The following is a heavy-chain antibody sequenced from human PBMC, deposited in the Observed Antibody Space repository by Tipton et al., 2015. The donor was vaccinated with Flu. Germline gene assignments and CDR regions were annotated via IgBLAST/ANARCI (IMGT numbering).Heavy chain of an antibody. D-gene: IGHD2-15*01. CDR1: GDSFSGYY. CDR2: INHSGNT. J-gene: IGHJ4*02. V-gene: IGHV4-34*01. Sequence: TLSLTCTVSGDSFSGYYWSWIRQSPGKGLEWIGEINHSGNTNYNPSLKSRVTISVDTSKNQFSLRVKSVTAADTAVYYCARRPSGAVVAYYFEYWGQGTLVTVSS. CDR3: ARRPSGAVVAYYFEY.